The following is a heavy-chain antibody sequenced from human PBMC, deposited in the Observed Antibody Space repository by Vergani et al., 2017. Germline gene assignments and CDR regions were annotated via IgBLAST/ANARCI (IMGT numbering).Heavy chain of an antibody. CDR2: VDPEEGET. CDR3: ATSVGGDSSGYYNYYFDY. CDR1: GYTFTDYY. D-gene: IGHD3-22*01. V-gene: IGHV1-69-2*01. Sequence: EVQLVPSGAEVKKPGATVKISCKVSGYTFTDYYMHWVQQAPGKGLEWMGLVDPEEGETIYAEKFQGRVTITADTSTDTAYLELSSRRSEDTAVYYCATSVGGDSSGYYNYYFDYWGQGTLVTVSS. J-gene: IGHJ4*02.